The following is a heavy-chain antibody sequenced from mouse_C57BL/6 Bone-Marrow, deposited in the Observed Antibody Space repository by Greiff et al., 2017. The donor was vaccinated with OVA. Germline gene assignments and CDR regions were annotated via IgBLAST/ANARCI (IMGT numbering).Heavy chain of an antibody. Sequence: EVKLVESGGDLVKPGGSLKLSCAASGFTFSSYGMSWVRQTPDKRLEWVATISSGGSYTYYPDSVKGRFTISRDNAKNTLYLQMSSLKSEDTAMYYCARDYYGSSVYWYFDVWGTGTTVTVSS. D-gene: IGHD1-1*01. CDR3: ARDYYGSSVYWYFDV. CDR1: GFTFSSYG. J-gene: IGHJ1*03. CDR2: ISSGGSYT. V-gene: IGHV5-6*01.